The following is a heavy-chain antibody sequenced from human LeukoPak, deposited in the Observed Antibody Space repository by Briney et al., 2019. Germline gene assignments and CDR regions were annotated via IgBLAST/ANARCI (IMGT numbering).Heavy chain of an antibody. V-gene: IGHV3-15*01. CDR3: TTERNWELLRPYGLDI. J-gene: IGHJ6*02. D-gene: IGHD1-26*01. CDR1: GFTVGSDY. Sequence: PGGSLRLSCAASGFTVGSDYMSWVRQAPGKGLEWVGRIRTKIEGETRDYPAPVKGRFTISRDDSKTTLYLQMNGLKTEDSAVYYCTTERNWELLRPYGLDIWGQGTTVTVSS. CDR2: IRTKIEGETR.